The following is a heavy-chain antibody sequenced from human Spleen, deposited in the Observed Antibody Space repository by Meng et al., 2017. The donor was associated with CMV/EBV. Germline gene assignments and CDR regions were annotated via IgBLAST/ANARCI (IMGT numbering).Heavy chain of an antibody. CDR2: ITGSSSNT. Sequence: AYGFTFRSYAMAWVRLAPGKGLEWVSVITGSSSNTNYADSVKGRFTISRDNSKNTLYLQMNSLRAEDTAVYYCAKGASARNPYYFDYWGQGSLVTVSS. D-gene: IGHD2-15*01. V-gene: IGHV3-23*01. CDR3: AKGASARNPYYFDY. CDR1: GFTFRSYA. J-gene: IGHJ4*02.